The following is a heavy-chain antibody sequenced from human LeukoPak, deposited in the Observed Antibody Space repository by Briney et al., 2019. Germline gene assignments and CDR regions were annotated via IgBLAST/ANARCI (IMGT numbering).Heavy chain of an antibody. CDR1: GGSFSGYY. V-gene: IGHV4-34*01. Sequence: PSETLSLTCAVYGGSFSGYYWSWIRQPPGKGLEWIGEINHSGGTNYNPSLKSRVTISVDTSKNQFSLKLSSVTAADTAVYYCARGVGSSGWTYFDYWGQGTLVTVSS. D-gene: IGHD6-19*01. CDR2: INHSGGT. J-gene: IGHJ4*02. CDR3: ARGVGSSGWTYFDY.